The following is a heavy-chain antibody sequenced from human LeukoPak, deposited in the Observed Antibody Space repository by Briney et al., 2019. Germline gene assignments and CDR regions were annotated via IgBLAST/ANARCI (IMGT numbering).Heavy chain of an antibody. V-gene: IGHV1-69*01. CDR1: GGTFSSYA. CDR3: ARSGDYDATYYFDY. D-gene: IGHD4-17*01. CDR2: IIPIFGTA. Sequence: ASVKISCKASGGTFSSYAISWVRQAPGQGLEWMGGIIPIFGTANYAQKFQGRVTITADESTSTAYMELSSLRSEDTAVYYCARSGDYDATYYFDYWGQGTLVTVSS. J-gene: IGHJ4*02.